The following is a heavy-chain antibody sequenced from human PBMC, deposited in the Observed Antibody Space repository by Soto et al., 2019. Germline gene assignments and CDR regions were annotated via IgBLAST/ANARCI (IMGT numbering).Heavy chain of an antibody. CDR3: AKDGSSSWYAFDI. V-gene: IGHV3-23*01. CDR2: ISGSGGST. Sequence: GGSLRLSCAASGFTFSSYAMSWVRQAPGKGLEWVSAISGSGGSTYYADSVKGRFTISRDNSKNTRYLQMNSLRAEDTAVYYCAKDGSSSWYAFDIWGQGTMVTVSS. D-gene: IGHD6-13*01. J-gene: IGHJ3*02. CDR1: GFTFSSYA.